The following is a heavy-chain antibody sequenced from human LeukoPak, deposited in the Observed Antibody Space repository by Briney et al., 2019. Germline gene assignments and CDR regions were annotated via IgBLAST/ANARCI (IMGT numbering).Heavy chain of an antibody. J-gene: IGHJ6*03. CDR2: INHSGST. V-gene: IGHV4-34*01. Sequence: SETLSLTCAVYNGSFSGYYWSWIRQPPGKGLEWIGEINHSGSTHYNPSLKSRVTISVDNSNNQFSLRLSSVTAADTAVYYCARTTEGGYTYDYFYYYYMDVWGKGTTVTISS. CDR1: NGSFSGYY. D-gene: IGHD5-18*01. CDR3: ARTTEGGYTYDYFYYYYMDV.